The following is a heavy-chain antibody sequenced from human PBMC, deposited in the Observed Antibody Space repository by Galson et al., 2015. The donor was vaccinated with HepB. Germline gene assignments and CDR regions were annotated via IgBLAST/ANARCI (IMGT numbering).Heavy chain of an antibody. V-gene: IGHV5-10-1*01. J-gene: IGHJ3*02. Sequence: QSGAEVKKPGESLRISCKGSGYSFTSYWISWVRQMPGKGLEWMGRIDPSDSYTNYSPSFQGHVTISADKSISTAYLQWSSLKASDTAMYYCARPRYYYGSGSYYGDAFDIWGQGTMVTVSS. D-gene: IGHD3-10*01. CDR3: ARPRYYYGSGSYYGDAFDI. CDR2: IDPSDSYT. CDR1: GYSFTSYW.